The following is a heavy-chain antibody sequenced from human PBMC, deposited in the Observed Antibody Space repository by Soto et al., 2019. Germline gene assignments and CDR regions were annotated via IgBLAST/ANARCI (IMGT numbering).Heavy chain of an antibody. J-gene: IGHJ6*02. Sequence: QVQLVQSGAEVKKPGSSVKVSCKASGGTFSSYAISWVRQAPGQGLEWMGGIIPLFGTADYAQKVQGRVTITADESTSTAYMELSSLRSEDTAVYYCALHYGSGSNYYYYGMDVWGQGTTVTVSS. D-gene: IGHD3-10*01. CDR2: IIPLFGTA. CDR1: GGTFSSYA. CDR3: ALHYGSGSNYYYYGMDV. V-gene: IGHV1-69*12.